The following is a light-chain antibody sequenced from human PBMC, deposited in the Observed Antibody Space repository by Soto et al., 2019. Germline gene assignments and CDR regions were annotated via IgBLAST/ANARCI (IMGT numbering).Light chain of an antibody. Sequence: DIQMTQSPSSLSASVGDRVTITCRASQSISSYLNWYQQKPGKAPKLLIYAASSLQSGVPSMFSGSGSGTDFTFTISSLQPEDFATYYCQQSYSTPRTFGQGTKVEIK. CDR3: QQSYSTPRT. CDR1: QSISSY. J-gene: IGKJ1*01. CDR2: AAS. V-gene: IGKV1-39*01.